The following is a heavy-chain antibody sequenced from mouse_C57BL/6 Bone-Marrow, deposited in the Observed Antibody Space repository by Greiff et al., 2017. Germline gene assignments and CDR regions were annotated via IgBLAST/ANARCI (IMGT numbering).Heavy chain of an antibody. CDR2: IYPGDGDT. J-gene: IGHJ1*03. Sequence: VQLQQSGPELVKPGASVKISCKASGYAFSSSWMNWVKQRPGKGLEWIGRIYPGDGDTNYNGKFKGKATLTADKSSSTAYMQLSSLTSEDSAVYFCSREGYYYGYWYCDVWGTGTTVTVSS. CDR3: SREGYYYGYWYCDV. CDR1: GYAFSSSW. D-gene: IGHD1-1*01. V-gene: IGHV1-82*01.